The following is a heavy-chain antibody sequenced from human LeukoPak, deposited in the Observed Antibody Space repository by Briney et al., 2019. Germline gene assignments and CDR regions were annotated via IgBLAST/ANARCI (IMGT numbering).Heavy chain of an antibody. J-gene: IGHJ4*02. CDR2: IYYSGST. V-gene: IGHV4-59*08. Sequence: PSETLSLTCTVSGGSISSYYWSWIRQPPGKGLEWIGHIYYSGSTNYNPSLKSRVTISVDTSKNQFSLKLSSVAAADTAVYYCARLSRGPIQLWYSFDYWGQGTLVTVSS. D-gene: IGHD5-18*01. CDR3: ARLSRGPIQLWYSFDY. CDR1: GGSISSYY.